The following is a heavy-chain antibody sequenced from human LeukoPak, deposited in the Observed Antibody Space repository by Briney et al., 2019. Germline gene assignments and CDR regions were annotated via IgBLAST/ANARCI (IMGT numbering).Heavy chain of an antibody. J-gene: IGHJ5*02. CDR1: GGSISSGGYY. CDR3: AGYCSGGSCYSDWFDP. D-gene: IGHD2-15*01. Sequence: SQTLSLTCTVSGGSISSGGYYWSWIRQHPGRGLECIWYIYYSGSTYYNPSLKSQVTISVDTSKNQFSLKLSSVTAADTAVYYCAGYCSGGSCYSDWFDPWGQGTLVTVSS. CDR2: IYYSGST. V-gene: IGHV4-31*01.